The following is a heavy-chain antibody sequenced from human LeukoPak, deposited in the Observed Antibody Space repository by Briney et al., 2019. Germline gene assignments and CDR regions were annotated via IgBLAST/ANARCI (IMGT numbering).Heavy chain of an antibody. J-gene: IGHJ3*02. CDR1: GFTVSSNY. D-gene: IGHD5-18*01. CDR2: IYSGGST. V-gene: IGHV3-53*01. Sequence: PGGSLRLSCAASGFTVSSNYMSWVRQAPGKGLEWVSVIYSGGSTYYADSVKGRFTISRDNSKNTLYLQMNSLRAEDTAVYYCAKDNGRWDVDTAIHDAFDIWGQGTMVTVSS. CDR3: AKDNGRWDVDTAIHDAFDI.